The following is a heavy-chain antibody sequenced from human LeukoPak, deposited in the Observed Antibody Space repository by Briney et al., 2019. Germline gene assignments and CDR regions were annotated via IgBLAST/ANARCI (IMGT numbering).Heavy chain of an antibody. J-gene: IGHJ4*02. CDR2: INHSGST. CDR3: ARGASGSYYGY. CDR1: GGSFSGYY. Sequence: SETLSLTCAVYGGSFSGYYWSWIRQPPGKGLEWIGEINHSGSTNYNPSLKSRVTISVDTSKNQFSLKLSSVTAADTAVYYCARGASGSYYGYWGQGTLVTVSS. D-gene: IGHD1-26*01. V-gene: IGHV4-34*01.